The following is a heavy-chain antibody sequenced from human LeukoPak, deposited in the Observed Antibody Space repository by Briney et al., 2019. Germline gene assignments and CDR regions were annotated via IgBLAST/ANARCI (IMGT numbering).Heavy chain of an antibody. CDR2: ISYDGSNK. J-gene: IGHJ4*02. V-gene: IGHV3-30-3*01. CDR1: GFTFSSYA. CDR3: ARGGSDYGPFDY. Sequence: GRSLRLSCAASGFTFSSYAMHWVRQAPGKGLEWVAVISYDGSNKYYADSVKGRFTISRDNSKNTLYLQMNSLRAEDTAAYYCARGGSDYGPFDYWGQGTLVTVSS. D-gene: IGHD4-17*01.